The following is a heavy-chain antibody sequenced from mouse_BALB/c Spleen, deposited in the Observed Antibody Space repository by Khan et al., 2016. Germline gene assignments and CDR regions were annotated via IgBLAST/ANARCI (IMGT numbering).Heavy chain of an antibody. CDR2: IRLKSNNYAT. CDR3: TGPGNYALDY. J-gene: IGHJ4*01. Sequence: EVKLEASGGGLVQPGGSMKLSCVASGFTFSNYWMNWVRQSPEKGLEWVAEIRLKSNNYATHYAEPVKGRFTSSRDDSESSVYLPMNNFRAEDTGMYYWTGPGNYALDYWCQGTSVTVSS. V-gene: IGHV6-6*02. CDR1: GFTFSNYW. D-gene: IGHD1-1*02.